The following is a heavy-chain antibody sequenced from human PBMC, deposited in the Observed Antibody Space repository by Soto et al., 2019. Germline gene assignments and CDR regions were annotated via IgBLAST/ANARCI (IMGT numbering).Heavy chain of an antibody. V-gene: IGHV1-69*02. CDR2: IIPILGIA. Sequence: QVQLVQSGAEVKKPGSSVKVSCKASGGTFSSYTISWVRQAPGQGLEWMGRIIPILGIANYAQKFQGRATITADKSTSTAYMVLSSLRSEDTAVYYCARDDGLAYCGGDCYSWGQGTLVTVSS. CDR1: GGTFSSYT. J-gene: IGHJ4*02. D-gene: IGHD2-21*02. CDR3: ARDDGLAYCGGDCYS.